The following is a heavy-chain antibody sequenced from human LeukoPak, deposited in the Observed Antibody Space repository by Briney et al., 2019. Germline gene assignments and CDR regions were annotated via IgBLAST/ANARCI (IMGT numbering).Heavy chain of an antibody. Sequence: GGSLRLSCAASGFTFSSYSMNWVRQAPGEGLECVSFISSSSSYIYYSHSGKGRFTIYRADAKNSLYLQMNSLPAAATYLFYCASSVQSGASKRWYFDYGGQGTLVTVPS. CDR2: ISSSSSYI. D-gene: IGHD1-26*01. J-gene: IGHJ4*02. CDR1: GFTFSSYS. V-gene: IGHV3-21*01. CDR3: ASSVQSGASKRWYFDY.